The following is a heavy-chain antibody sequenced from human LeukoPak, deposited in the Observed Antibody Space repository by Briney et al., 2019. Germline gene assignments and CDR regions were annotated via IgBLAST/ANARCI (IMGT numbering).Heavy chain of an antibody. V-gene: IGHV3-9*01. D-gene: IGHD5-18*01. J-gene: IGHJ4*02. Sequence: GGSLRLSCAASGFTEFTFSNYAMHWVRQAPGKGLEWVSGISWNSGSIGYADSVKGRFTISRDNAKNSLYLQMNSLRAEDTALYYCAKDIGYSYGCFDYWGQGTLVTVSS. CDR1: GFTEFTFSNYA. CDR2: ISWNSGSI. CDR3: AKDIGYSYGCFDY.